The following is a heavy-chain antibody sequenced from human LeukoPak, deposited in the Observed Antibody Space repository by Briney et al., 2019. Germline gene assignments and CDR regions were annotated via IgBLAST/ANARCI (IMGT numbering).Heavy chain of an antibody. CDR2: INPRGGST. CDR3: ARDVGCSSTSCYVDAFDI. D-gene: IGHD2-2*01. Sequence: ASVKLSCTASGYTFTSYYMHWVRQAPGQGLEWMGIINPRGGSTSYAQKFQGRVTMTRDTSTSTVYMELSSLRSEDTAVYYCARDVGCSSTSCYVDAFDIWGQGTMVTVSS. J-gene: IGHJ3*02. CDR1: GYTFTSYY. V-gene: IGHV1-46*01.